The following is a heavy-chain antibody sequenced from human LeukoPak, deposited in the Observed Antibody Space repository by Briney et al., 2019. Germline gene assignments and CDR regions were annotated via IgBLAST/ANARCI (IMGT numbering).Heavy chain of an antibody. J-gene: IGHJ6*03. CDR3: ARGISGLWFGNYYYYYYMDV. D-gene: IGHD3-10*01. CDR2: MNPNSGNT. V-gene: IGHV1-8*01. CDR1: GYTFTSYD. Sequence: ASVKVSCKASGYTFTSYDINWVRQATGQGLEWMGWMNPNSGNTGYAQKFQGRATMTRNTSISTAYMELSSLRSEDTAVYYCARGISGLWFGNYYYYYYMDVWGKGTTVTVSS.